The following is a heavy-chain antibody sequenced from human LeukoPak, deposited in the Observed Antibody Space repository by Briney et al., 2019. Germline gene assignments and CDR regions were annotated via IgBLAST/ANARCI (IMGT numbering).Heavy chain of an antibody. V-gene: IGHV3-23*01. CDR3: AKGSIRGGDYYDSSGYVYNWFDP. D-gene: IGHD3-22*01. CDR1: GFTFSSYA. CDR2: ISGSGGST. J-gene: IGHJ5*02. Sequence: GGSLRLSCAASGFTFSSYAMSWVRQAPGKGLEWVSAISGSGGSTYYADSVKGRFTISRDNSKNTLYLQMNSLRAEDTALYYCAKGSIRGGDYYDSSGYVYNWFDPWGQGTLVTVSS.